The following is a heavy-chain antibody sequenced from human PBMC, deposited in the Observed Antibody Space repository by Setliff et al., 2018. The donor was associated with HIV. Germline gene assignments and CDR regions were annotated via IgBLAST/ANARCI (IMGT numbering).Heavy chain of an antibody. CDR2: INPTTAAA. Sequence: ASVKVSCKASGYTFTDYFLHWVRRAPGQGLEWMGRINPTTAAANSAKKFQGRVTMARDTSVSTVYMELSRLRSDDMAVYFCARGGGGPSSFDIWGQGTMVTVSS. CDR1: GYTFTDYF. J-gene: IGHJ3*02. D-gene: IGHD2-15*01. V-gene: IGHV1-2*06. CDR3: ARGGGGPSSFDI.